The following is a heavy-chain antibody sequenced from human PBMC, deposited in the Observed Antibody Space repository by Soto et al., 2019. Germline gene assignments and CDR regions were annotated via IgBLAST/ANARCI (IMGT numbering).Heavy chain of an antibody. CDR2: ISGSGGST. Sequence: GGSLRLSCAASGFTFSSYAMSWVRQAPGKGLEWVSAISGSGGSTYYADSVKGRFTISRDNSKNTLYLQMNSLRAEDTAVYYCARDLGQLLYYFDYWGQGTLVTVSS. CDR1: GFTFSSYA. D-gene: IGHD2-2*01. V-gene: IGHV3-23*01. CDR3: ARDLGQLLYYFDY. J-gene: IGHJ4*02.